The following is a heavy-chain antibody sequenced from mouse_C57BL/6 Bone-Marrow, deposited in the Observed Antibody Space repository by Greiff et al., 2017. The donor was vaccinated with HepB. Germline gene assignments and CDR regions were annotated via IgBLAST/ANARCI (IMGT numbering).Heavy chain of an antibody. CDR2: IWRGGST. D-gene: IGHD4-1*01. Sequence: VKVVESGPGLVQPSQSLSITCTVSGFSLTSYGVHWVRQSPGKGLEWLGVIWRGGSTDYNAAFMSRLSITKDNSKSQVFFKMNSLQADDTAIYYCAKNNWDGYFDYWGQGTTLTVSS. CDR3: AKNNWDGYFDY. CDR1: GFSLTSYG. J-gene: IGHJ2*01. V-gene: IGHV2-5*01.